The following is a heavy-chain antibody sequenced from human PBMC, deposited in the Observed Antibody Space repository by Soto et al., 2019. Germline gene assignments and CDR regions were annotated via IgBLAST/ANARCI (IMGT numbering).Heavy chain of an antibody. CDR1: GGSISSGGYS. J-gene: IGHJ6*02. Sequence: PSETLSLTCAVSGGSISSGGYSWSWIRQPPGKGLEWIGYIYHSGSTYYNPSLKSRVTISVDRSKNQFSLKLSSVTAADTAVYYCGGSYRPSYYYYAMDVWGQGTTVTVSS. CDR3: GGSYRPSYYYYAMDV. D-gene: IGHD3-16*02. CDR2: IYHSGST. V-gene: IGHV4-30-2*01.